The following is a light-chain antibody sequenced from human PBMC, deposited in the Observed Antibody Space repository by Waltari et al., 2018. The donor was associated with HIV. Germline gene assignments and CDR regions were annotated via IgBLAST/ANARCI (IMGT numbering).Light chain of an antibody. Sequence: SSELTQDPAVSVALGQTVRITCQGYSLRSYYASWYQQKPGQAPVLVIFGKNDRPSGIPDRFSGSDSGNTASLTITGAQAEDEADYYCNSRDSSGNHVVFGGGTKLTVL. CDR1: SLRSYY. J-gene: IGLJ2*01. V-gene: IGLV3-19*01. CDR2: GKN. CDR3: NSRDSSGNHVV.